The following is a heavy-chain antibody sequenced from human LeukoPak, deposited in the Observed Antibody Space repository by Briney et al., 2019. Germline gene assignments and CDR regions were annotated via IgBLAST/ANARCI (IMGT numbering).Heavy chain of an antibody. Sequence: PGGSLRLSCAAFGFTFSSYWMHWVRQAPGKGLVWVSRINSDGSSTSYADSVKGRFTISRDNAKNTLYLQMNSLRVEDTAVYYCARAGNDYGDPYFDYWGQGTLVTVSS. CDR2: INSDGSST. V-gene: IGHV3-74*01. J-gene: IGHJ4*02. CDR1: GFTFSSYW. D-gene: IGHD4-17*01. CDR3: ARAGNDYGDPYFDY.